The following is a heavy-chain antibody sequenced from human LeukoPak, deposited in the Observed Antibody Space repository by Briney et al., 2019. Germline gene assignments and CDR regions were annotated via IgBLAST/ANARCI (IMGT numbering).Heavy chain of an antibody. CDR1: GGSVTSGSYY. CDR2: IYDDGST. V-gene: IGHV4-61*03. J-gene: IGHJ4*02. D-gene: IGHD3-10*01. CDR3: ARGFYRFGESLIDY. Sequence: PSETLSLTCTVSGGSVTSGSYYWGWIRQPPGKGLEWIGYIYDDGSTKYKPSLKSRVTISADTSKNHFSLKLKSATAADTAVYLCARGFYRFGESLIDYWGQGILVTVSS.